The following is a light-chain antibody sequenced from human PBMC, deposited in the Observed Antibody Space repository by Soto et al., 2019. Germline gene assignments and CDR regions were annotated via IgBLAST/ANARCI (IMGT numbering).Light chain of an antibody. Sequence: QSALTQPASVSGSPGQSITISCTGTSSDVGSYNLVSWYRQHPGKAPKLMIYEVSKRPSGVSNRFSGSKSGNTASLTISGLQAEDEADYYCCSYAGSNVFGTGTKVTVL. J-gene: IGLJ1*01. V-gene: IGLV2-23*02. CDR1: SSDVGSYNL. CDR3: CSYAGSNV. CDR2: EVS.